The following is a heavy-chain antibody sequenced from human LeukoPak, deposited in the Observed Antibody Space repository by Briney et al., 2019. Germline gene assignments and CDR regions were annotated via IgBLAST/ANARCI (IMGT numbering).Heavy chain of an antibody. V-gene: IGHV1-46*01. CDR1: GYTFTSYY. CDR2: INPSGGST. CDR3: ARARAWIQLWSIDY. Sequence: SVKVSCKTSGYTFTSYYMHWVRQAPGRGLEWMGIINPSGGSTGYAQKLQGRVTMTRDTSTSTVYMELSSLRSEDPAVYYCARARAWIQLWSIDYWGQGTLVTVSS. D-gene: IGHD5-18*01. J-gene: IGHJ4*02.